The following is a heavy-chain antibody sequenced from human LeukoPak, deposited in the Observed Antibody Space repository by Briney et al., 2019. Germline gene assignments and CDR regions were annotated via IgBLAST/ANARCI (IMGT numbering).Heavy chain of an antibody. V-gene: IGHV3-21*01. J-gene: IGHJ4*02. CDR1: GFTFSGYG. D-gene: IGHD5-18*01. Sequence: GGSLRLSCAASGFTFSGYGMNWVRQAPGKGLEWVSSISSSSSYIYYADSVKGRFTISRDNAKNSLYLQMNSLRAEDTAVYYCARVQLWQTNGFDYWGQGTLVTVSS. CDR2: ISSSSSYI. CDR3: ARVQLWQTNGFDY.